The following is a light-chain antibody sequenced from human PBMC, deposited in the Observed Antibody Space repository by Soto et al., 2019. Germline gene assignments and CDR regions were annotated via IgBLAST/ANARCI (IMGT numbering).Light chain of an antibody. CDR1: QSVSSN. V-gene: IGKV3-15*01. CDR3: QQYSNWPPLT. Sequence: EIVMTQSPATLSVSPGERATLSCRASQSVSSNLAWYQQKPGQAPRLLIYGASTRATGIPARFSGSGSGTEFTLTISSLQSEDFVVYYCQQYSNWPPLTFGGGTKVEI. J-gene: IGKJ4*01. CDR2: GAS.